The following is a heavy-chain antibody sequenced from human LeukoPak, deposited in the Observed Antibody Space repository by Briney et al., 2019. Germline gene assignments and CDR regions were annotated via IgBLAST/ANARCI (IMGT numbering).Heavy chain of an antibody. CDR2: IYYSGTT. V-gene: IGHV4-39*07. D-gene: IGHD6-19*01. CDR3: ARVYSSTHNWFDT. J-gene: IGHJ5*02. CDR1: GDSISTTSYF. Sequence: PSETLSLTCTVSGDSISTTSYFWAWIRQPPGEGLEWIGSIYYSGTTYFNSSLKSRVTISVERSKNQFSLKLSSLTVADTARYYCARVYSSTHNWFDTWGQGIQVTVSS.